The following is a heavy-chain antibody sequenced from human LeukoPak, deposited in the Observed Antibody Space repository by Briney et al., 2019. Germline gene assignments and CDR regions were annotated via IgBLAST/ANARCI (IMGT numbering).Heavy chain of an antibody. J-gene: IGHJ4*02. V-gene: IGHV3-74*01. CDR2: MNEYSTTI. CDR3: ARGGVNPVDH. D-gene: IGHD1-14*01. CDR1: GFPFNSFW. Sequence: GGSLRLSCATSGFPFNSFWMHWVRQAPGKGLVWVSDMNEYSTTIRYADSVKGRFTISRDNAKSILYLQMNNLRAEDTAMYFCARGGVNPVDHWGQGTLVTVSS.